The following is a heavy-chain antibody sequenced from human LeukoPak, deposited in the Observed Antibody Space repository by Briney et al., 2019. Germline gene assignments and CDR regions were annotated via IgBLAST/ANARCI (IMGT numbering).Heavy chain of an antibody. D-gene: IGHD3-3*01. CDR3: TRRDYDFWSGPYYFDY. CDR1: GFTFGDYA. Sequence: TGGSLRLSCTASGFTFGDYAMSWVRQAPGKGLEWVGFIRSKAYGGTTEYAASVKGRFTISRDDSKSIAYLQMNSLKTEDTAVYYCTRRDYDFWSGPYYFDYWGQGTLVTVSS. J-gene: IGHJ4*02. CDR2: IRSKAYGGTT. V-gene: IGHV3-49*04.